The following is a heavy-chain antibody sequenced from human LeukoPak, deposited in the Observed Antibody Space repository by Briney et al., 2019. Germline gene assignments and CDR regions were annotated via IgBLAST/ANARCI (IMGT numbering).Heavy chain of an antibody. CDR3: ARLWSTSCSSGSCPHQPNY. Sequence: SETLSLTCAVYGGSFSGYYWSWIRQPPGEGLEWIGEINHSGYTYHNPSLKSRVTISVDTSKNQFSLKLSSVTAADTAVYYCARLWSTSCSSGSCPHQPNYWGQGTLVTVSS. V-gene: IGHV4-34*01. D-gene: IGHD2-15*01. CDR1: GGSFSGYY. J-gene: IGHJ4*02. CDR2: INHSGYT.